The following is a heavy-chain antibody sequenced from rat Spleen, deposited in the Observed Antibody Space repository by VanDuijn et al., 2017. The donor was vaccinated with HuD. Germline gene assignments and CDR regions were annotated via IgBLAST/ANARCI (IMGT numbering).Heavy chain of an antibody. CDR2: ISIGGGTA. CDR3: TRDVYYGSDY. CDR1: GFTFSNYY. V-gene: IGHV5-27*01. Sequence: EVQLVESGGGLVQPGRSLKLSCAASGFTFSNYYMAWVRQAPTKGLEWVAYISIGGGTAFYRDSVKGRFTISRDNAKSTLNLQMDSLRSEDTATYYCTRDVYYGSDYWGQGVMVTVSS. J-gene: IGHJ2*01. D-gene: IGHD1-6*01.